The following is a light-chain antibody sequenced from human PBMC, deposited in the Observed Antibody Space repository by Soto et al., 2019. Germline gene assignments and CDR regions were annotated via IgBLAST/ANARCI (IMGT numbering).Light chain of an antibody. CDR3: SKWDKNLGGPV. V-gene: IGLV1-47*01. CDR1: NSNIGSNY. J-gene: IGLJ3*02. Sequence: QSVLSQPPSASEAPGQRVTISCSANNSNIGSNYVHWYQQFPGMAPKLLIYKNNQRPSGVPDRFSGSKSGTSASLAISGLRSEDEADYYCSKWDKNLGGPVFGGGTKVTVL. CDR2: KNN.